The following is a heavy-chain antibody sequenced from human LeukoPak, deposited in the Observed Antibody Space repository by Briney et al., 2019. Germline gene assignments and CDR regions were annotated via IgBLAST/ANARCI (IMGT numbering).Heavy chain of an antibody. CDR1: GGTFSSYA. V-gene: IGHV1-69*13. CDR3: ARDGSYDSTPEYYYGMDV. Sequence: GATVKVSCKASGGTFSSYAISWVRQAPGQGLEWMGGIIPIFGTANYAQKFQGRVTITADESTSTAYMELSSLRSEDTAVYYCARDGSYDSTPEYYYGMDVWGQGTTVTVSS. CDR2: IIPIFGTA. J-gene: IGHJ6*02. D-gene: IGHD3-22*01.